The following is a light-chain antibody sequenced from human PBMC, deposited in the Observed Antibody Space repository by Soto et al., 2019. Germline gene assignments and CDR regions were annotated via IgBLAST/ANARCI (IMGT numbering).Light chain of an antibody. CDR3: QQRSNWPPS. Sequence: IVMTQSPATLSVSPGERATLSCRASRGISSNLAWYQQKPGQAPRLTIHGASSRATGVPDRITGSGSGTDFTLTISSLEPEDFAVYYCQQRSNWPPSFGQGTKVDIK. CDR1: RGISSN. V-gene: IGKV3-11*01. CDR2: GAS. J-gene: IGKJ1*01.